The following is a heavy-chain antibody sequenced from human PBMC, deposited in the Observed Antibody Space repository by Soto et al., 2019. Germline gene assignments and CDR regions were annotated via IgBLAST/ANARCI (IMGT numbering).Heavy chain of an antibody. J-gene: IGHJ4*02. D-gene: IGHD6-19*01. CDR2: ISAYNGNT. Sequence: EASVKVSCKASGYTFTSYGISWVRQAPGQGLEWMGWISAYNGNTNYAQKLQGRVTMTTDTSTSTAYIELRSLRSDDTAVYYCARERTEYSSGWYKGVFDYWGQGTLVTVSS. CDR3: ARERTEYSSGWYKGVFDY. V-gene: IGHV1-18*01. CDR1: GYTFTSYG.